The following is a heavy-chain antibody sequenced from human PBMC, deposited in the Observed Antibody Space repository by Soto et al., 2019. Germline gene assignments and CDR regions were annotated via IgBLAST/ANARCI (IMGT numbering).Heavy chain of an antibody. CDR1: GYSISSGYY. CDR3: AGRGRGVRVLYYYGMDV. CDR2: IYHSGIT. D-gene: IGHD3-10*01. V-gene: IGHV4-38-2*01. J-gene: IGHJ6*02. Sequence: SETLSLTCAVSGYSISSGYYWCWIRQPPGKGLEWIGSIYHSGITYYNPSLKSRVTISVDTSKNQFSLKMSSVTAADTAVYYCAGRGRGVRVLYYYGMDVWGQGTKVTVSS.